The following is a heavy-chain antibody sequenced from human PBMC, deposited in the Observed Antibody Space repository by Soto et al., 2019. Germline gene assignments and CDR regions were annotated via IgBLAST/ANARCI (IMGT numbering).Heavy chain of an antibody. V-gene: IGHV4-34*01. D-gene: IGHD4-4*01. CDR2: INHSGST. J-gene: IGHJ4*02. Sequence: SETLSLTCAVYGGSFSGYYWSWIRQPPVKGLEWIGEINHSGSTNYNPSLKSRVTISVHTSKNQFSLKLTSVTAADTAVYYCARHRDASTVGYWGQGTLVTSP. CDR1: GGSFSGYY. CDR3: ARHRDASTVGY.